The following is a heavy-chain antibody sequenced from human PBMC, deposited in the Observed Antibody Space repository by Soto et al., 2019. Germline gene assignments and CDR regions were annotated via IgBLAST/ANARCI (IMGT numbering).Heavy chain of an antibody. CDR1: GFSLSTSGVG. D-gene: IGHD3-16*01. CDR3: AHLWGLPPYYYYGMDV. V-gene: IGHV2-5*02. Sequence: QITLKESGPTLVKPTQTLTLTCTFSGFSLSTSGVGVGWIRQPPGKALEWLALIYWDDDKRYSPSLKSRLTITQDTSNNQVVLTMTNMDPVDTATYYCAHLWGLPPYYYYGMDVWGQGTTVTVSS. J-gene: IGHJ6*02. CDR2: IYWDDDK.